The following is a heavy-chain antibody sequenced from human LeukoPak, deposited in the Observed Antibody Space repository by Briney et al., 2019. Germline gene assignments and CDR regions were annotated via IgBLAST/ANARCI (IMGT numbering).Heavy chain of an antibody. Sequence: PETLSLTCTVSGGSISSYYWSWIRQPPGKGLEWIGEINHSGSTNYNPSLKSRVTISVDTSKNQFSLKLSSVTAADTAAYYCARGVGYSSSPLYFDYWGQGTLVTVSS. CDR1: GGSISSYY. D-gene: IGHD6-6*01. CDR3: ARGVGYSSSPLYFDY. CDR2: INHSGST. V-gene: IGHV4-34*01. J-gene: IGHJ4*02.